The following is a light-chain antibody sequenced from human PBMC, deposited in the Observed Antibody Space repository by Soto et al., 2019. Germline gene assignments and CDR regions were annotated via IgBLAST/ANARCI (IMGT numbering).Light chain of an antibody. CDR2: NNN. CDR1: SSNIGSTT. J-gene: IGLJ3*02. CDR3: AAWDDSLNGVV. Sequence: QSVLTQTPSASGTPGQRVTIACSGSSSNIGSTTVKWYQQLPGTAPKLLIYNNNQRPSGVPDRFSGSKSGTSASLAISGLQSVDEADYYCAAWDDSLNGVVFGGGTKLTVL. V-gene: IGLV1-44*01.